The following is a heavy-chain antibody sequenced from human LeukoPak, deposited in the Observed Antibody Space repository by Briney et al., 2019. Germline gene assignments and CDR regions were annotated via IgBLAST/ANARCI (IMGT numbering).Heavy chain of an antibody. CDR1: GGSISSYY. D-gene: IGHD6-13*01. CDR3: ARGIAAAAAKYYYYYYMDV. Sequence: PSETLSLTCTVSGGSISSYYWSWIRQPPGKGLEWIGYIYYSGSTNYNPSLKSRVTISVDTSKNQFSLKLSSVTAADTAVYYCARGIAAAAAKYYYYYYMDVWGKGTTVTVSS. V-gene: IGHV4-59*01. J-gene: IGHJ6*03. CDR2: IYYSGST.